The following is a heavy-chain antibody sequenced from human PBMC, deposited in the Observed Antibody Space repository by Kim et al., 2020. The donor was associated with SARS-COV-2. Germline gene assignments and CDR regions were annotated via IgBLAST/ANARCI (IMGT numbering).Heavy chain of an antibody. D-gene: IGHD5-18*01. CDR1: GGSISSYY. CDR3: ARAGNIYGSDAFDV. Sequence: SETLSLTCTVSGGSISSYYWNWIRQSPGKGLEWIGYLYYTGRTNYNPALKSRVTISVDTSKNQLSLKLTSVSAADTAVYYCARAGNIYGSDAFDVWCQGT. CDR2: LYYTGRT. V-gene: IGHV4-59*13. J-gene: IGHJ3*01.